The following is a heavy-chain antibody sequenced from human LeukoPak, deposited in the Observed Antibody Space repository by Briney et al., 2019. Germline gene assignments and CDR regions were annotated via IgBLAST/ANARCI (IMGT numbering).Heavy chain of an antibody. V-gene: IGHV4-59*01. CDR3: ARTEYYDILTGYYFDY. D-gene: IGHD3-9*01. Sequence: SETLSLTCTVSGGSISYYYWTWFRQPPGKGLEWIGYIYYSGSTNYNPSLKSRVTISVDTSKNQFSLKLSSVTAADTAVYYGARTEYYDILTGYYFDYWGQGTLVTVSS. J-gene: IGHJ4*02. CDR2: IYYSGST. CDR1: GGSISYYY.